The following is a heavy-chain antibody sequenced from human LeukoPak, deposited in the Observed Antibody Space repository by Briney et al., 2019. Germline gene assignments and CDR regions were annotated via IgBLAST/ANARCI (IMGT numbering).Heavy chain of an antibody. Sequence: GASVKVSCKASGYTFTADYLHWVRQAPGQGLEWMGWINPNSGTTDYAQNFQGSVTMTRDTSSSTAYMELSSLRSDDTAAYYCARGAGAWDYWGQGTLVTVSS. V-gene: IGHV1-2*02. CDR3: ARGAGAWDY. CDR2: INPNSGTT. D-gene: IGHD1-1*01. J-gene: IGHJ4*02. CDR1: GYTFTADY.